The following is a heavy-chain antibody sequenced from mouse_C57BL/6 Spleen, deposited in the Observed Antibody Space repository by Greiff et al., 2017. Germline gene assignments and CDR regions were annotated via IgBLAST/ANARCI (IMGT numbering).Heavy chain of an antibody. J-gene: IGHJ4*01. CDR2: INPGSGGT. V-gene: IGHV1-54*01. CDR3: AKAGWGVSMDY. D-gene: IGHD3-1*01. CDR1: GYAFTNYL. Sequence: QVQLQQSGAELVRPGTSVKVSCKASGYAFTNYLIEWVKQRPGQGLEWIGVINPGSGGTNYNEKFKGKATLTADKSSSTAYMQLSSLTSEDSAVYFCAKAGWGVSMDYWGQGTSVTVSS.